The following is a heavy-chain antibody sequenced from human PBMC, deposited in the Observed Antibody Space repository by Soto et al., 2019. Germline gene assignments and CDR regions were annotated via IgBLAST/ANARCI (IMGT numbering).Heavy chain of an antibody. CDR3: ARGTTTSAFSAMDV. CDR1: GFTFSYHA. CDR2: ISYDGDNK. D-gene: IGHD1-1*01. V-gene: IGHV3-30-3*01. J-gene: IGHJ6*02. Sequence: QVQLVESGGGVVQPGRSLRLSCAASGFTFSYHALNWVRQAPGKGLEWVAVISYDGDNKYIAESVKGRFTISRDNSKNTVSLQMNSLRTEDTAMYFCARGTTTSAFSAMDVWPRDHGHRLL.